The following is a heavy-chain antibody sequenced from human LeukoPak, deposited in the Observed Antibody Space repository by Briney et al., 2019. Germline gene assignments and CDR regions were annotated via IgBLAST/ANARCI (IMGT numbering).Heavy chain of an antibody. V-gene: IGHV3-23*01. J-gene: IGHJ3*02. CDR1: GFTFSTYG. CDR2: ISGSGGST. CDR3: AKVWGSSRPVDAFDI. D-gene: IGHD6-6*01. Sequence: GGTLRLSCAASGFTFSTYGMSWVRQAPGKGLEWVSAISGSGGSTYYADSVKGRFTISRDNSKNTLYLQMNSLRAEDTAVYYCAKVWGSSRPVDAFDIWGQGTMVTVSS.